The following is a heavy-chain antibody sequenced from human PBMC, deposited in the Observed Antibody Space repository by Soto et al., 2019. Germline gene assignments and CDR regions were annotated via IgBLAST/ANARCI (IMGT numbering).Heavy chain of an antibody. J-gene: IGHJ4*02. CDR1: GGSISSYY. CDR3: ARGPPLKDVLMVYAFPFDY. CDR2: IYYSGST. V-gene: IGHV4-59*01. D-gene: IGHD2-8*01. Sequence: SETLSLTCTVSGGSISSYYWSWIRQPPGKGLEWIGYIYYSGSTNYNPSLKSRVTISVDTSKNQFSLKLSSVTAADTAVYYCARGPPLKDVLMVYAFPFDYWGQGTPVTVSS.